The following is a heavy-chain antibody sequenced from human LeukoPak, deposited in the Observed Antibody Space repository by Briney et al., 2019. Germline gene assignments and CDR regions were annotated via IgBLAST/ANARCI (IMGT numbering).Heavy chain of an antibody. CDR3: ARDGETFTRYCSGGSCYRKFDY. J-gene: IGHJ4*02. Sequence: GGSLRLSCAASGFTFSSYTMNWVRQAPGKGLEWVSSISSGDSYIYYADSVKGRFTISRDTAKHSLYLQMSSLRAEDTAVYYCARDGETFTRYCSGGSCYRKFDYWGQGTLVTVSS. CDR2: ISSGDSYI. D-gene: IGHD2-15*01. CDR1: GFTFSSYT. V-gene: IGHV3-21*01.